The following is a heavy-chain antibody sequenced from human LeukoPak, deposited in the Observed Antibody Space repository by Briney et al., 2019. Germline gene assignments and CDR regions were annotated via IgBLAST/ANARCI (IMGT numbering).Heavy chain of an antibody. Sequence: SETLSLTCAVYGGSFSGYYWSWIRQPPGKGLEWIGEINHSGSTNYNPSLKSRVTIPVDTSKNQFSLKLSSVTAADTAVYYCARGTEWDDYYYYYMTSGAKGPRSPSP. J-gene: IGHJ6*03. CDR2: INHSGST. D-gene: IGHD1-26*01. CDR1: GGSFSGYY. V-gene: IGHV4-34*01. CDR3: ARGTEWDDYYYYYMTS.